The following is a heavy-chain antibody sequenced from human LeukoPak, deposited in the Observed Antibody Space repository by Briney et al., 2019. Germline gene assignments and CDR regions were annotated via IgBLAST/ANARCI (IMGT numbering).Heavy chain of an antibody. Sequence: GGSLRLSCAGSGFTFANYAMVWVRQTPGKGLQWVSAISGSGGSTYYADSVKGRFTISRDNSKNTLYLQMNSLRAEDTAVYYCAKVAGVVIVNDAFDIWGQGTMVTVSS. CDR1: GFTFANYA. CDR3: AKVAGVVIVNDAFDI. CDR2: ISGSGGST. V-gene: IGHV3-23*01. D-gene: IGHD3-3*01. J-gene: IGHJ3*02.